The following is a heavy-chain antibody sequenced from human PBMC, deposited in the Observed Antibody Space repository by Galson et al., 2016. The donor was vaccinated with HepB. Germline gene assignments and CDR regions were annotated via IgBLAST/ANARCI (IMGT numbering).Heavy chain of an antibody. V-gene: IGHV3-7*03. CDR1: GFTFSSYW. CDR3: ARVRVGFHY. D-gene: IGHD3-16*01. CDR2: IKYDGSEK. J-gene: IGHJ4*02. Sequence: SLRLSCAASGFTFSSYWMTWVRQAPGKGLEWVAHIKYDGSEKYYLDSVKGRFTISRDNAKNSLYLQMNSLRAEDTAVYYCARVRVGFHYWGQETLVTVSS.